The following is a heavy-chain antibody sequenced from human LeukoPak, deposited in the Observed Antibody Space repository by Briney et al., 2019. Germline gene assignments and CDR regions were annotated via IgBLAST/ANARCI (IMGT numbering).Heavy chain of an antibody. Sequence: PGGSLRLSCAASGFTFSSYAMSWVRQAPGKGLEWVSAISGSGGSTYYADSVKGRFTISRDNSKNTLYLQMNSLRAEDTAVYYCAKDLPLYNWNDTWFDPWGQGTLVTVSS. V-gene: IGHV3-23*01. CDR3: AKDLPLYNWNDTWFDP. J-gene: IGHJ5*02. CDR1: GFTFSSYA. CDR2: ISGSGGST. D-gene: IGHD1-1*01.